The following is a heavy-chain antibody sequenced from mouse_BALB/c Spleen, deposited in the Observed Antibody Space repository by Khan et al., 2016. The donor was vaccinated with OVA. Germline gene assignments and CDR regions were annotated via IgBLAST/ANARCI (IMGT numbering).Heavy chain of an antibody. CDR2: ISYSGNT. V-gene: IGHV3-2*02. J-gene: IGHJ2*01. Sequence: EVQLQESGPGLVKPSQSLSLTCTVTGYSITSDYAWNWIRQFPGNKLEWMGFISYSGNTKYNPSLKSRISMTRDTSKNQFFLQLNSVTPEDTATYYCARVYGGDFDYGGQGTTLIVSS. D-gene: IGHD2-10*02. CDR3: ARVYGGDFDY. CDR1: GYSITSDYA.